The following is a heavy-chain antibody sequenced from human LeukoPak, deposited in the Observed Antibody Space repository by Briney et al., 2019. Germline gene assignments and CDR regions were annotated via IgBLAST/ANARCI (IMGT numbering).Heavy chain of an antibody. J-gene: IGHJ6*03. Sequence: GGSLRLSCAASGFTVSSNFMSWVRQAPGKGLEWVSVIYSGGTTYYADSVKGRFTISRDNSKNTLSLQMNSLRAEDTAVYYCARAGYGNNYMDVWGNGTTVTVSS. CDR1: GFTVSSNF. CDR2: IYSGGTT. D-gene: IGHD5-12*01. V-gene: IGHV3-53*01. CDR3: ARAGYGNNYMDV.